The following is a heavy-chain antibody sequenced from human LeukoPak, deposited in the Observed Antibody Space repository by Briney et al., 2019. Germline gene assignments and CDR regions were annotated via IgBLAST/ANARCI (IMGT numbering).Heavy chain of an antibody. CDR1: GGTFSSYA. D-gene: IGHD1-1*01. V-gene: IGHV1-69*04. Sequence: SVKVSCKASGGTFSSYAISWVRQAPGLGLEWMGRIIPILGITNYAQKFQGRVTITADKSTSTAYMELSSLRSDDTAVYYCARDPSGGSVPYFDYWGQGTLVTVSS. CDR3: ARDPSGGSVPYFDY. CDR2: IIPILGIT. J-gene: IGHJ4*02.